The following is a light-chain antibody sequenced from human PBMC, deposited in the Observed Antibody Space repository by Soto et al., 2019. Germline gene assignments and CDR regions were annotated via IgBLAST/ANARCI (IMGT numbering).Light chain of an antibody. CDR1: QSVSSNY. CDR3: QQYGSSAPIT. CDR2: AAS. V-gene: IGKV3-20*01. Sequence: EIVLTQSPGTLSLSPGERATLSCRASQSVSSNYLAWYQQKPGQAPRRLIYAASSRATGIPDRFSGSGSGTDFTLTISRLEPEDFAVYYCQQYGSSAPITFGQGTRLEIK. J-gene: IGKJ5*01.